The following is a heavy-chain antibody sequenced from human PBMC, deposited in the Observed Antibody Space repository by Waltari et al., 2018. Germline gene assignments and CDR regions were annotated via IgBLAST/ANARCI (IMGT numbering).Heavy chain of an antibody. CDR1: GGSISSRSYY. V-gene: IGHV4-39*01. CDR2: IYYSGST. D-gene: IGHD3-3*01. Sequence: QLQLQASGPGLVKPSETLSLTCPVSGGSISSRSYYWGWIRQPPGQGLAWIGSIYYSGSTYYNPSLKSRVTISVDTSKNQFSLKLSSVTAADTAVYYCARRTYYDFWSGSQRGPGYYYYMDVWGKGTTVTVSS. CDR3: ARRTYYDFWSGSQRGPGYYYYMDV. J-gene: IGHJ6*03.